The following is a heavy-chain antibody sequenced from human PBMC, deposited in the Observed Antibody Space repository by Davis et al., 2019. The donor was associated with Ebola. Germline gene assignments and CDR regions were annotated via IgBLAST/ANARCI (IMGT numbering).Heavy chain of an antibody. CDR3: PVGHYSSPNG. J-gene: IGHJ4*02. CDR2: ITNTGET. D-gene: IGHD4-11*01. CDR1: HYDVGTNF. Sequence: PGGSLRLSCLASHYDVGTNFLSWVRQAPGKGLEWISLITNTGETYYIESVRGRFTISRDISTNTFYLQMNSLRAEDTAVYYCPVGHYSSPNGWGQGVLVTVSS. V-gene: IGHV3-53*01.